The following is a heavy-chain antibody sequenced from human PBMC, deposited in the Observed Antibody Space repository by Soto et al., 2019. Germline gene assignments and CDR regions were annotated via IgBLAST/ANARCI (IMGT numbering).Heavy chain of an antibody. CDR1: GASITRGGFH. CDR2: LYSGST. Sequence: QLQLQESGPGLVKPSETLSLTCAVTGASITRGGFHWGWIRQSPGQGLEWIGSLYSGSTYYNPSLPRRVTIPADTSTNDFSLRLTSVTAADTAVYYCARRGSGHTFDYWAQGTLVTVSS. V-gene: IGHV4-39*02. D-gene: IGHD3-10*01. J-gene: IGHJ4*02. CDR3: ARRGSGHTFDY.